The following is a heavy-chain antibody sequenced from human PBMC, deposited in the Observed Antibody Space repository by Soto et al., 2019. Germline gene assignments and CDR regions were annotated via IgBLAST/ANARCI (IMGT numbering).Heavy chain of an antibody. D-gene: IGHD6-13*01. J-gene: IGHJ6*02. CDR1: GYTFTGYY. CDR2: INPNSGDT. CDR3: ARDPGIAAAVPRGGYGMDV. Sequence: GASVKVSCKASGYTFTGYYVHWVRQAPGQGLEWMGWINPNSGDTYLAQRFQGRVTMNRDTSIGTAYMELRGLTSDDTAEYYCARDPGIAAAVPRGGYGMDVWGQGTTVTVS. V-gene: IGHV1-2*02.